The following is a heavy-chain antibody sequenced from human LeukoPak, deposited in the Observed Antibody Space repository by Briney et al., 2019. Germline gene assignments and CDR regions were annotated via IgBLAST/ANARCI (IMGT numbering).Heavy chain of an antibody. CDR1: GFTFSSYG. CDR2: IRYDGSNK. D-gene: IGHD6-13*01. V-gene: IGHV3-30*02. Sequence: GGSLRLSCAASGFTFSSYGMHWVRQAPGKGLEWVAFIRYDGSNKYYADSVKGRFTISRDNSKNTLYLQMNSLRAEDTAVYYCARDLSLAAAGSFRTSDAFDIWGQGTMVTVSS. J-gene: IGHJ3*02. CDR3: ARDLSLAAAGSFRTSDAFDI.